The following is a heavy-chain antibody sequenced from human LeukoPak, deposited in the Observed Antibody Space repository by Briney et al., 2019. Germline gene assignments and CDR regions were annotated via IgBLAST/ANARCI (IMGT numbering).Heavy chain of an antibody. V-gene: IGHV3-7*01. CDR3: ARDWELHD. J-gene: IGHJ4*02. CDR1: GFTFSSYW. Sequence: GGSLRLSCEASGFTFSSYWMSWVRQAPGKGLEWVANIKQDGSEKYYVDSVKGRFTISRDNAKNSLYLQMNSLRAEDTAVYYCARDWELHDWGQGTLVTVSS. CDR2: IKQDGSEK. D-gene: IGHD1-26*01.